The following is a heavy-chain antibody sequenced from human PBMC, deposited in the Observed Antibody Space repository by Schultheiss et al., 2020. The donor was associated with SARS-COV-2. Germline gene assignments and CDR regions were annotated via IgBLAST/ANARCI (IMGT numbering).Heavy chain of an antibody. Sequence: GGSLRLSCAASGFTFSNAWMSWVRQAPGKGLEWVGRIKSKTDGGTTDYAAPVKGRFTISRDDSKNTLYLQMNSLKTEDTAVYYCARDQNDGFLEWSTWYFDLWGRGTLVTVSS. V-gene: IGHV3-15*01. CDR1: GFTFSNAW. J-gene: IGHJ2*01. CDR3: ARDQNDGFLEWSTWYFDL. CDR2: IKSKTDGGTT. D-gene: IGHD3-3*01.